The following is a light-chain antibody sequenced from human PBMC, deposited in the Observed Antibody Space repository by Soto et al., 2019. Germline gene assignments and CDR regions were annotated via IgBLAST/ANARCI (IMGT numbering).Light chain of an antibody. J-gene: IGKJ1*01. CDR1: QLVSSY. CDR2: DAS. CDR3: QQRSNWPPA. V-gene: IGKV3-11*01. Sequence: EIVLTQSPATLSLSPGERATLSCRASQLVSSYLAWYQHKPGQAPRLLIYDASDRATGVPARFSGSGSGTDFTLTISSLEPEDSAVYYCQQRSNWPPAFGQGTKVDIK.